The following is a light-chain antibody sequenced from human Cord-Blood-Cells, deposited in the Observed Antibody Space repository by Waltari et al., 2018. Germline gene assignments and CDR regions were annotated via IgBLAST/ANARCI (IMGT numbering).Light chain of an antibody. CDR3: QQRSNWPPFT. V-gene: IGKV3-11*01. CDR2: DAS. CDR1: QSVSSY. J-gene: IGKJ3*01. Sequence: EIVFTQSPAPLSLSPGETAPLPCRASQSVSSYLAWYQQKPGQAPRLLIYDASNRATGIPARFSGSGSGTDFTLTISSLEPEDFAVYYCQQRSNWPPFTFGPGTKVDIK.